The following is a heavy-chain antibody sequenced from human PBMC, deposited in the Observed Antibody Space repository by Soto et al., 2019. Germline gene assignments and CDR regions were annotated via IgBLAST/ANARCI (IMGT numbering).Heavy chain of an antibody. J-gene: IGHJ6*02. D-gene: IGHD3-16*01. CDR2: IKSKTEGGTT. V-gene: IGHV3-15*07. Sequence: GGSLRLSCAASGFTFSNAWMNWVRQAPGKGLEWVGRIKSKTEGGTTNYAAPVKGRFTISRDDSKNTLYLQMNSLKTEDTAVYYCTTVSDSPFAYYYYGMDVWGQGTTVTVSS. CDR1: GFTFSNAW. CDR3: TTVSDSPFAYYYYGMDV.